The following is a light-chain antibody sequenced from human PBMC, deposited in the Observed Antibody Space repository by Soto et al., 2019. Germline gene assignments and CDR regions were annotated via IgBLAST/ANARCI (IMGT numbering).Light chain of an antibody. CDR2: DVS. J-gene: IGLJ1*01. CDR3: CSYAGSYRV. CDR1: SSDVGGYNY. V-gene: IGLV2-11*01. Sequence: QSALTQPRSVSGSPGQSVTISCTGTSSDVGGYNYVSWYQQHPGKAPKLTIYDVSKRPSGVPDRFSGSKSGNTASLTISGLQAEDEADYYCCSYAGSYRVFGTGTKLTVL.